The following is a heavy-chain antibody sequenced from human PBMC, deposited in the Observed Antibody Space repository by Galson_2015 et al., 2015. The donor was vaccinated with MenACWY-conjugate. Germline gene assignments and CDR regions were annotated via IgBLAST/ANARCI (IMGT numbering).Heavy chain of an antibody. J-gene: IGHJ4*02. CDR1: GFIFNTYW. V-gene: IGHV3-74*01. D-gene: IGHD1-26*01. Sequence: SLRLSCAASGFIFNTYWMHWVRRAPGKGLVWVSRINPGGSSTTYADSVKDRFTISRDNAKNTLYLQMNSLRAEDTAVFYCAKTRGASFYFDSWGQGTLVTVSS. CDR2: INPGGSST. CDR3: AKTRGASFYFDS.